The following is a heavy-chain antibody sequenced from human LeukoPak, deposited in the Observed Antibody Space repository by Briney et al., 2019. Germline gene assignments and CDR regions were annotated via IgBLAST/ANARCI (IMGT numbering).Heavy chain of an antibody. CDR2: FDPEDGET. V-gene: IGHV1-24*01. D-gene: IGHD3/OR15-3a*01. CDR1: GYTLTELS. J-gene: IGHJ6*03. CDR3: ARDWTRGRIYYYYMDV. Sequence: ASVKVSCKVSGYTLTELSMHWVRQAPGKGLEWMGGFDPEDGETIYAQKFQGRVTMTEDTSTDTAYMELSSLRSEDTAVYYCARDWTRGRIYYYYMDVWGKGTTVTVSS.